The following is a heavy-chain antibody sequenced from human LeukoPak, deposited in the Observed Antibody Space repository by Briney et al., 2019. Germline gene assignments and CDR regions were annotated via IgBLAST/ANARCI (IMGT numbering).Heavy chain of an antibody. CDR2: ISAYNGNT. Sequence: GASVKVSCKASGYTFTSYGISWVRQAPGQGLEWMGRISAYNGNTNYAQKLQGRVTMTTDTSTTTAYMELRSLRSDDTAVYYCARGEVVVVPAATNYYYGMDVWGQGTTVTVSS. CDR3: ARGEVVVVPAATNYYYGMDV. CDR1: GYTFTSYG. V-gene: IGHV1-18*01. J-gene: IGHJ6*02. D-gene: IGHD2-2*01.